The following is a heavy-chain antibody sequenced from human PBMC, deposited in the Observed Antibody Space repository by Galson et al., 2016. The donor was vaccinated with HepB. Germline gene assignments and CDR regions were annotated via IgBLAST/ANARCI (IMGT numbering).Heavy chain of an antibody. CDR3: ARKIYYFDN. CDR1: RGSVGSSAYY. V-gene: IGHV4-39*07. CDR2: VFYDGTT. D-gene: IGHD3-3*01. Sequence: SETLSLTCTVSRGSVGSSAYYWSWIRQTPGKGLEWIGTVFYDGTTFHSPSLKSRVTISIDTSKNQFSLRLNSVTAADTTIYYCARKIYYFDNWGQGTLVAVSS. J-gene: IGHJ4*02.